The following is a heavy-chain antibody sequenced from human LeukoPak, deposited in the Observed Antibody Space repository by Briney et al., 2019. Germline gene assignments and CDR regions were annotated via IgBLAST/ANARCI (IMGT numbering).Heavy chain of an antibody. CDR2: IYYSGST. D-gene: IGHD2-15*01. Sequence: SETLSLTCTVSGGSISSYYWSWIRQPPGKGLEWIGYIYYSGSTNYNPSLKSRVTISVDTSKNQFPLKLSSVTAADTAVYYCARALGKGLLRRALAYFDYWGQGTLVTVSS. CDR1: GGSISSYY. J-gene: IGHJ4*02. V-gene: IGHV4-59*01. CDR3: ARALGKGLLRRALAYFDY.